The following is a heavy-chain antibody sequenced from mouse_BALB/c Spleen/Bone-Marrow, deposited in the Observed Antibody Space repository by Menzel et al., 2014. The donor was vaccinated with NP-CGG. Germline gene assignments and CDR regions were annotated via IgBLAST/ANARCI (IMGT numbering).Heavy chain of an antibody. J-gene: IGHJ2*01. V-gene: IGHV3-5*02. CDR2: IYYSSTI. Sequence: VQLQQSGPGLVKPSQTVSLTCTVTGISITTGNYRWSWIRQFPGNKLEWIGYIYYSSTITYNPSLTSRTTITRDTSKNQFFLEMNSLTAEDTATYYCARELYYFDYWGQGTTLTVSS. CDR3: ARELYYFDY. CDR1: GISITTGNYR.